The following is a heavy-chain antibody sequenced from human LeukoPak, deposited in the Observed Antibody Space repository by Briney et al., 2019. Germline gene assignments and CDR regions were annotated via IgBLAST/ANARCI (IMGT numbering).Heavy chain of an antibody. CDR2: ISSTSTYI. J-gene: IGHJ4*02. Sequence: GGSLRLSCAASGFTFSSYSMNWVRQAPGQGLQWVSSISSTSTYIIYADSVKGRFTISRDNSKNTLYLQMNSLRAEDTAVYYCAKGLAYCGGDCYSSYFDYWGQGTLVTVSS. CDR3: AKGLAYCGGDCYSSYFDY. D-gene: IGHD2-21*02. V-gene: IGHV3-21*01. CDR1: GFTFSSYS.